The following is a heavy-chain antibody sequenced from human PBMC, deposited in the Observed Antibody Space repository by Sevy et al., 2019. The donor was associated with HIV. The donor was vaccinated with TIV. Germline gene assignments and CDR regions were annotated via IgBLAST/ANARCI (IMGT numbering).Heavy chain of an antibody. V-gene: IGHV1-2*02. J-gene: IGHJ4*02. CDR2: VNPDSGGP. CDR1: GYTFTGYY. Sequence: ASVKVSCKASGYTFTGYYMHWVRQAPGQGLEWMGGVNPDSGGPNYAPKFQGRVTLTRDTSISTAYMELRRLKSDDTAVYYCVRDDRDGYFDYWGQGTLVTVSS. CDR3: VRDDRDGYFDY.